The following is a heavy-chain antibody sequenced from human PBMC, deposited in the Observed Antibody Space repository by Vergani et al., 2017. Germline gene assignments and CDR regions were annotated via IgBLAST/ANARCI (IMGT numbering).Heavy chain of an antibody. CDR2: IYTSGST. V-gene: IGHV4-61*02. J-gene: IGHJ6*02. D-gene: IGHD6-13*01. CDR3: ARAGIAAAGIGRHYYYYGMDV. Sequence: QVQLQESGPGLVKPSQTLSLTCTVSGGSISSGSYYWSRIRQPAGKGLEWIGRIYTSGSTNYNPTLKSRVTISVDTSKNQFSLKLSSVTAADTAVYYCARAGIAAAGIGRHYYYYGMDVWGQGTTVTVSS. CDR1: GGSISSGSYY.